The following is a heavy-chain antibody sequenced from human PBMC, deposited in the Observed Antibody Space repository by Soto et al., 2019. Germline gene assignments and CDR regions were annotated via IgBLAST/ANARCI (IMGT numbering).Heavy chain of an antibody. CDR2: IKQDGSEK. D-gene: IGHD3-10*01. CDR3: ARDETYYYGSGPV. V-gene: IGHV3-7*01. Sequence: GGSLRLSCAASRFTFSTYWMSWVRQAPGKGLEWVANIKQDGSEKYYVDSVKGRFTISRDNAKNSLYLQMNSLRAEDTAVYYCARDETYYYGSGPVGGQGTLVTVSS. J-gene: IGHJ4*02. CDR1: RFTFSTYW.